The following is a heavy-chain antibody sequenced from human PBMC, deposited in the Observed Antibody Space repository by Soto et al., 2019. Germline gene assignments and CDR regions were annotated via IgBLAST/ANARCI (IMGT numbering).Heavy chain of an antibody. CDR2: IYYSGST. CDR1: GGSVSSGTYF. V-gene: IGHV4-61*01. CDR3: ARSPNYYYYGFDV. Sequence: SVTQSHTCTVSGGSVSSGTYFWSWIRQSPGKGLEWIAYIYYSGSTNYNPSLQRRSTISVDTSKSQVSLTLTYVTAADAAVYYCARSPNYYYYGFDVWGQGTTVTVSS. J-gene: IGHJ6*02.